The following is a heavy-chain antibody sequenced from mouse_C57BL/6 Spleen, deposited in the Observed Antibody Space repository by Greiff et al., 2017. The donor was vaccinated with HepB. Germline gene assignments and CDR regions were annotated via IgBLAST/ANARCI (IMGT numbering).Heavy chain of an antibody. Sequence: QVQLKQPGAELVKPGASVKLSCKASGYTFTSYWMRWVKQRPGRGLEWIGRIDPNSGGTKYNEKFKSKATLTEDKPSSTAYMQLSSLTSEDSAVYYCAGRIYYGYDKDAMDYWGQGTSVTVSS. J-gene: IGHJ4*01. D-gene: IGHD2-2*01. CDR1: GYTFTSYW. CDR3: AGRIYYGYDKDAMDY. V-gene: IGHV1-72*01. CDR2: IDPNSGGT.